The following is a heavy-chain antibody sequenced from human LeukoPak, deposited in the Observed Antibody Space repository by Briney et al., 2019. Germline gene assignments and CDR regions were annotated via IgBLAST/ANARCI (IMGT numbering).Heavy chain of an antibody. D-gene: IGHD1-1*01. V-gene: IGHV3-30*02. CDR2: IRYDGSNK. CDR3: AKDQRNWFDP. CDR1: GFTFSSYG. J-gene: IGHJ5*02. Sequence: GGSLRLTCAASGFTFSSYGMHWVRQAPGKGLEWVAFIRYDGSNKYYADSVKGRFTISRDNSKNTLYLQMNSLRAEDTAVYYCAKDQRNWFDPWGQGTLVTVSS.